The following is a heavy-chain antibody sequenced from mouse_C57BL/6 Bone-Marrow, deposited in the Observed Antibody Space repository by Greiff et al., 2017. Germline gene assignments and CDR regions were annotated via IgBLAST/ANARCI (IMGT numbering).Heavy chain of an antibody. D-gene: IGHD2-5*01. CDR2: IDPSDSYT. V-gene: IGHV1-69*01. J-gene: IGHJ1*03. CDR3: ARERKGSNYDRYCDV. CDR1: GYTFTSYW. Sequence: QVQLQQPGAELVMPGASVKLSCKASGYTFTSYWMHWVKQRPGQGLEWIGEIDPSDSYTNYNQKFKGKSTLTVDKSTSTAYMQLGSLTSKDSAVYDCARERKGSNYDRYCDVWGRGTTVTVSS.